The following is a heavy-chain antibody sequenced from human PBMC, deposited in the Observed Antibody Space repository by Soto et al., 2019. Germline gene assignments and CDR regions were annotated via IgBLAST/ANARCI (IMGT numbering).Heavy chain of an antibody. V-gene: IGHV4-39*01. Sequence: GPDWSSETLSLTCTVSGGSISSNSHYWGWIRQPPGKGLEWIGNIYYGGSTYYNPSLESRVTISVDTSKNQFSLKLTSMTAADTAVYYCARDGDYGLYYFDYWGQGTLVTVSS. D-gene: IGHD4-17*01. CDR1: GGSISSNSHY. J-gene: IGHJ4*02. CDR3: ARDGDYGLYYFDY. CDR2: IYYGGST.